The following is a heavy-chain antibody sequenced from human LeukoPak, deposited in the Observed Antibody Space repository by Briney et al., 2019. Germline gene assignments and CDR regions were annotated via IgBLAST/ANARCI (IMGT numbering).Heavy chain of an antibody. V-gene: IGHV4-34*01. J-gene: IGHJ4*02. CDR3: ARDLGAVAGPIDY. CDR1: GGSFSGYY. D-gene: IGHD6-19*01. Sequence: PSETLSLTCAVYGGSFSGYYWSWIRQPPGKGLEWIGEINHSGSTNYNPSLKSRVTISVDTSKNQFSLKLSSVTAADTAVYYCARDLGAVAGPIDYWGQGTLVTVSS. CDR2: INHSGST.